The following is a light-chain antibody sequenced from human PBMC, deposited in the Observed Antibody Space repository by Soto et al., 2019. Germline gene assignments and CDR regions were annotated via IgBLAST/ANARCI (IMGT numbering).Light chain of an antibody. CDR1: SSDVGGYNY. Sequence: ALTQPPSASGSPGQSVTISCTGTSSDVGGYNYVSWYQQHPGKAPKLMIYEVSKRPSGVPDRFSGSKSGNTASLTVSGLRAEDEADYYCSSYAGSNKNVFGTGTKVTV. CDR2: EVS. J-gene: IGLJ1*01. CDR3: SSYAGSNKNV. V-gene: IGLV2-8*01.